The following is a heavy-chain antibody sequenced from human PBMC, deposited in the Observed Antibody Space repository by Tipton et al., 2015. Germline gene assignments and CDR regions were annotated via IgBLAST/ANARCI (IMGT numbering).Heavy chain of an antibody. Sequence: TLSLTCTVSGGSISSHYWSWIRQSPGKGLEWIGYISYSGSTNYNPSLRSRVAMSMDTSKNQFSLKLSSVIAADTAVYYCACQDYDSLTRDYQTVDYWGQGTLVTVSS. D-gene: IGHD3-9*01. CDR3: ACQDYDSLTRDYQTVDY. J-gene: IGHJ4*02. V-gene: IGHV4-59*11. CDR2: ISYSGST. CDR1: GGSISSHY.